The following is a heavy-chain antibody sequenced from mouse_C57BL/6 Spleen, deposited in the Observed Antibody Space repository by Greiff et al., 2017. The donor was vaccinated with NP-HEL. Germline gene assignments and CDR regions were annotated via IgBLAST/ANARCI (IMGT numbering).Heavy chain of an antibody. Sequence: EVQVVESGPGMVKPSQSLSLTCTVTGYSITSGYDWHWIRHFPGNKLEWMGYISYSGSTNYNPSLKSRISITHDTSKNHFFLKLNSVPTEDTATYYCASRVSSYFDYWGQGTTLTVSS. J-gene: IGHJ2*01. CDR3: ASRVSSYFDY. V-gene: IGHV3-1*01. CDR2: ISYSGST. CDR1: GYSITSGYD.